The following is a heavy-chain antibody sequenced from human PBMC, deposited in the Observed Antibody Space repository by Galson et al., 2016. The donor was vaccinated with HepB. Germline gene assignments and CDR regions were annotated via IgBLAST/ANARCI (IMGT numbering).Heavy chain of an antibody. D-gene: IGHD3/OR15-3a*01. CDR2: INPNVGST. V-gene: IGHV1-46*01. J-gene: IGHJ3*02. Sequence: LVKVSCKASGYTFTAYFIYWVRQAPGQGLEWMGFINPNVGSTTFAQKFQDRVTMTRDTSASTVYMELSSLRSEDTAVYYCAREHDIWTSYALDIWGQGTMITVSS. CDR1: GYTFTAYF. CDR3: AREHDIWTSYALDI.